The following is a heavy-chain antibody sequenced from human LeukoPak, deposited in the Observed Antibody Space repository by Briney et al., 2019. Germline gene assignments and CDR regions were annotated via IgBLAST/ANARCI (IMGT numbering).Heavy chain of an antibody. CDR1: GGPISSSSYY. V-gene: IGHV4-39*01. CDR2: IYYSGST. CDR3: ARSAAAGTL. Sequence: SETLSLTCTVSGGPISSSSYYWGWIRQPPGKGLEWIGSIYYSGSTYYNPSLKSRVTISVDTSKNQFSLKLSSVTAADTAVYYCARSAAAGTLWGQGTLVTVSS. J-gene: IGHJ4*02. D-gene: IGHD6-13*01.